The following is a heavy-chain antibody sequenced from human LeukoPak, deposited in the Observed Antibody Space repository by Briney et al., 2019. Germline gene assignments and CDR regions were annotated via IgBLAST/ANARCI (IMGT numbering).Heavy chain of an antibody. CDR2: ISLSGATT. V-gene: IGHV3-23*01. Sequence: GGSLRLSCAASGFTFSGYAMSWVRQAPGEGLEWVSSISLSGATTYYADSVKGRFTISRDNSKNTLYLQMNTLRAADTALYYTELNEYNEIFASAYWGQGTLVTVSS. CDR1: GFTFSGYA. CDR3: ELNEYNEIFASAY. D-gene: IGHD1-26*01. J-gene: IGHJ4*02.